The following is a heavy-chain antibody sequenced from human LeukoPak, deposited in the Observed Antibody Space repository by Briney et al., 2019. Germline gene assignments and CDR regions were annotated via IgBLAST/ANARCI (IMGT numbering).Heavy chain of an antibody. V-gene: IGHV3-30*18. D-gene: IGHD3-10*01. Sequence: PGRSLRLPCAASGFTFSSYGMHWARQAPGKGLDWVTVISYDGSYKYYAESVKGRFTISRDNSKKTLYLQMNSLRAEDTAVYYCAKDHGSGSYHDPNWFDPWGQGTLVTVSS. CDR2: ISYDGSYK. CDR1: GFTFSSYG. J-gene: IGHJ5*02. CDR3: AKDHGSGSYHDPNWFDP.